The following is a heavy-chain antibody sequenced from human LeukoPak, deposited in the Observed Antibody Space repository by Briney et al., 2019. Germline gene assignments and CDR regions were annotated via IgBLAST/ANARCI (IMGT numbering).Heavy chain of an antibody. D-gene: IGHD4-17*01. CDR1: GFTFRRYW. V-gene: IGHV3-7*01. CDR2: IKQDGSEK. CDR3: ANGEVYFDY. J-gene: IGHJ4*02. Sequence: GGSLRLSCAASGFTFRRYWMSWVRQAPGKGLEWVANIKQDGSEKYYVDSVKGRFTISRDNAKNSLYLQMNSLRAEDTAVYYCANGEVYFDYWGQGTLVTVSS.